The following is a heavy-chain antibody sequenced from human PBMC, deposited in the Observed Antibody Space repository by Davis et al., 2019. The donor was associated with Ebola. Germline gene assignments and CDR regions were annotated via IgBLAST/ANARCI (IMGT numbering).Heavy chain of an antibody. CDR2: INPNSGGT. Sequence: ASVKVSCKASGYTFTGYYMHWVRQAPGQGLEWMGWINPNSGGTNYAQKFQGWVTMTRDTSISTAYMELSRLRSDDTAVYYCAREIAYTSSWYRTAGDAFNVWGQGTMVTVSS. V-gene: IGHV1-2*04. D-gene: IGHD6-13*01. CDR1: GYTFTGYY. J-gene: IGHJ3*01. CDR3: AREIAYTSSWYRTAGDAFNV.